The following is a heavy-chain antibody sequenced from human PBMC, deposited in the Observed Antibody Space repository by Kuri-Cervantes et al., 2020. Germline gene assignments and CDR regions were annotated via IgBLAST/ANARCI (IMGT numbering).Heavy chain of an antibody. Sequence: GESLKISCAASGFTFSSYWMHWVRQAPGKGLVWVSRINSDGSSTSYADPVKGRFTISRDNAKNTLYLQMNSLRAEDTAVYYCARDPATYCGGDCYSFGAFDILGQGTMVTVSS. CDR1: GFTFSSYW. J-gene: IGHJ3*02. CDR2: INSDGSST. CDR3: ARDPATYCGGDCYSFGAFDI. V-gene: IGHV3-74*01. D-gene: IGHD2-21*02.